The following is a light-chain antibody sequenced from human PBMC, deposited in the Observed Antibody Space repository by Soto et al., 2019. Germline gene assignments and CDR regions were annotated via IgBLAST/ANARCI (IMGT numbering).Light chain of an antibody. CDR1: QSVTSRY. CDR3: QQYDSSPYT. J-gene: IGKJ2*01. V-gene: IGKV3-20*01. CDR2: GAS. Sequence: EIVLTQSPGTLSVSPGGRATLSCRASQSVTSRYLGWYQRKPGQTPRLLIHGASSRAAGIPDRFSGSGSGTDFTLTISRLEPEDFAVYYCQQYDSSPYTFGQGTKLEIK.